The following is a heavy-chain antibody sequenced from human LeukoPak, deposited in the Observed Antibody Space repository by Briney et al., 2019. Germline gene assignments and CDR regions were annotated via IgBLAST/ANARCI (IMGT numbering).Heavy chain of an antibody. CDR1: GYTFTSYA. Sequence: ATVKVSCKASGYTFTSYAMHWVRQAPGQRLEWMGWINAGNGNTKYSQKFQGRVTITRDTFATTTYMELSSLTSEDTAVYYCARDVRRSDSGYAMFDYWGQGTLVTASS. CDR3: ARDVRRSDSGYAMFDY. D-gene: IGHD5-12*01. CDR2: INAGNGNT. J-gene: IGHJ4*02. V-gene: IGHV1-3*01.